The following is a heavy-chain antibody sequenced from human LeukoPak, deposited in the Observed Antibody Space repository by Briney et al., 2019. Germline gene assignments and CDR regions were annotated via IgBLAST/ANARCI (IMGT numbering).Heavy chain of an antibody. D-gene: IGHD2-15*01. J-gene: IGHJ6*02. CDR3: AREDYRSGGSCYQLHYYYGMDV. V-gene: IGHV3-7*03. CDR1: GFTFSSYW. CDR2: IKQDGSEK. Sequence: GGSLRLSCAASGFTFSSYWMSWVRQAPGKGLEWVANIKQDGSEKYYVDSVKGRFTISRDNAKNSLYLQMNSLRAEDTAVYYCAREDYRSGGSCYQLHYYYGMDVWGQGTTVTVSS.